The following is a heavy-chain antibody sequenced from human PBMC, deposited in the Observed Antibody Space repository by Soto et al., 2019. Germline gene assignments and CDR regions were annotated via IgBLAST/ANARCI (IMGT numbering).Heavy chain of an antibody. CDR3: ARSLGGYDSSGYEDYFDY. D-gene: IGHD3-22*01. V-gene: IGHV1-46*01. Sequence: ASVKVSCKASGYTFTSYYMHWVRQAPGQGLEWMGIINPSGGSTSYAQKFQGRVTMTRDTSTSTVYMELSSLRSEDTAVYYCARSLGGYDSSGYEDYFDYCGQRTLVTVSA. CDR1: GYTFTSYY. J-gene: IGHJ4*02. CDR2: INPSGGST.